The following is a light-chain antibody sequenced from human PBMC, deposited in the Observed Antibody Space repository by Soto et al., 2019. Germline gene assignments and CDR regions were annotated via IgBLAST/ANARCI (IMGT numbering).Light chain of an antibody. J-gene: IGKJ1*01. CDR1: QTISSW. CDR2: KAS. Sequence: DIQMTQSPSTLSGSVGDRVTIACRASQTISSWLAWYQQKPGKAPKLLIYKASTLKSGVPSRFSGIGSGTDFTLTISSLQPEDFATYYCQQSYSSPWTFGQGTKVDIK. CDR3: QQSYSSPWT. V-gene: IGKV1-5*03.